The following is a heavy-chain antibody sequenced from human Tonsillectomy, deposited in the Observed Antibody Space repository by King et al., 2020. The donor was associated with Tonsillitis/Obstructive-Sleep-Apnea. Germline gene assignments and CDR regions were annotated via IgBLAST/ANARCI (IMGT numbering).Heavy chain of an antibody. V-gene: IGHV3-21*01. Sequence: VQLVESGGGLVKPGGSLMLSCEASAFAFAYYTFDWFRQAPGKCLDCVASIDATGNHVYYAASVNGRFTISRDNAKKSLYLEMTSLRADDTAVYYCARDLSIAYFDYWGQGTLVTVSS. CDR2: IDATGNHV. CDR1: AFAFAYYT. J-gene: IGHJ4*02. CDR3: ARDLSIAYFDY.